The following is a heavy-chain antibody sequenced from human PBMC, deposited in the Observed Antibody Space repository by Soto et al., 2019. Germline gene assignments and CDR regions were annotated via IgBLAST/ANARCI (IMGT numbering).Heavy chain of an antibody. Sequence: SGGSLRLSCAASGFTFSTYDMHWVRQAPGKGLEWVALISSDGNNKYYANPVKGRFTISRHNSKNTLDLQMNSLRVEDTAVYYCAKDGTSLYYDFWSGYPPYYYYYYMDVWGKGTTVTVSS. V-gene: IGHV3-30*18. J-gene: IGHJ6*03. CDR2: ISSDGNNK. D-gene: IGHD3-3*01. CDR3: AKDGTSLYYDFWSGYPPYYYYYYMDV. CDR1: GFTFSTYD.